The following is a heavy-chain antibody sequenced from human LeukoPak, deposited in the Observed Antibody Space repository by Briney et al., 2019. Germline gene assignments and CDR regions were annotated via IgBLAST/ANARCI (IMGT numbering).Heavy chain of an antibody. D-gene: IGHD3-10*01. CDR2: IKSKTDGGTT. J-gene: IGHJ5*02. CDR3: TTDKFVRYYYGSGKEYWFDP. V-gene: IGHV3-15*01. Sequence: PGGSLRLSCAASGFTFSNAWMSWVRQAPGKGLEWVGRIKSKTDGGTTDYAAPVKGRFTISRDDSKNTLYLQMNSLKTEDTAVYYCTTDKFVRYYYGSGKEYWFDPWGQGTLVTVSS. CDR1: GFTFSNAW.